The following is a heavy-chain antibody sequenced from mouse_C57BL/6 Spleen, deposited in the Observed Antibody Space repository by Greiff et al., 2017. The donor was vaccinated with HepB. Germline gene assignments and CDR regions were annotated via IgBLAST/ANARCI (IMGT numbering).Heavy chain of an antibody. J-gene: IGHJ2*01. CDR1: GYTFTSYW. Sequence: QVQLQQPGAELVKPGASVKLSCKASGYTFTSYWMQWVKQRPGQGLEWIGEIDPSDSYTNYNQKFKGKATLTVDTSSSTAYMQLSSLTSEDSAVYYCARKIYYGYQYYFDYWGQGTTLTVSS. CDR3: ARKIYYGYQYYFDY. V-gene: IGHV1-50*01. D-gene: IGHD2-2*01. CDR2: IDPSDSYT.